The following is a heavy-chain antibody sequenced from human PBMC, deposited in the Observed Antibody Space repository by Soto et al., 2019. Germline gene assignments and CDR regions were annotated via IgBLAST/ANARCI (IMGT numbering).Heavy chain of an antibody. J-gene: IGHJ4*02. CDR2: IYYSGST. CDR3: ARAAMVRGVRSHFDY. CDR1: GGSISSGGYY. D-gene: IGHD3-10*01. Sequence: SETLSLTCTVSGGSISSGGYYWSWIRQHPGKGLEWIGYIYYSGSTYYNPSLKSRVTIPVDTSKNQFSLKLSSVTAADTAVYYCARAAMVRGVRSHFDYWGQGTLVTVSS. V-gene: IGHV4-31*03.